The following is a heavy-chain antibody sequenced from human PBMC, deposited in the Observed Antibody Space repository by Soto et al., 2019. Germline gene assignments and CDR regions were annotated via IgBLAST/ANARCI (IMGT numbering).Heavy chain of an antibody. CDR3: TRSIGSGGVIGGFDY. V-gene: IGHV1-69*01. D-gene: IGHD3-16*02. J-gene: IGHJ4*02. CDR2: IIPMFDTP. Sequence: QVQLVQSETEVKKPGSAVKVSCKASGGTFNTYAMNWVRQAPGQGLEWMGGIIPMFDTPRYALKFQGRVTITVDESTTTAYMELSSLRSDDTAVYYCTRSIGSGGVIGGFDYWGQGTLVTVSS. CDR1: GGTFNTYA.